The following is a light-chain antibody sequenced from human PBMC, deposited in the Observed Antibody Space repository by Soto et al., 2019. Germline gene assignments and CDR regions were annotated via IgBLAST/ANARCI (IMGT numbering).Light chain of an antibody. V-gene: IGKV1-5*03. CDR1: QNIGSW. Sequence: IQIAQSPSSPSSSVGDRDKKTCWASQNIGSWVAWYQQQPGKGPKFLINKVSNLESGVPSRISGSGSGTEFTLTISSLQPDDFATYYCLQFNTFPWTFGQGTKVDIK. CDR2: KVS. J-gene: IGKJ1*01. CDR3: LQFNTFPWT.